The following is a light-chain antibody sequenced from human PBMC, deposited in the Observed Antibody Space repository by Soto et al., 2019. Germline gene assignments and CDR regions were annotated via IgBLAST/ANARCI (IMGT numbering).Light chain of an antibody. CDR1: DIRFKS. V-gene: IGLV3-21*02. CDR3: QVWDRSSEHYG. Sequence: SCELTQPPSVSVAPGQTARITCGGDDIRFKSVHWYQQRPGQAPVVVVYDDSDRPSGIPERFSGSKSGKTATLTISRAEAGDEADYYCQVWDRSSEHYGFGTGTKGTVL. CDR2: DDS. J-gene: IGLJ1*01.